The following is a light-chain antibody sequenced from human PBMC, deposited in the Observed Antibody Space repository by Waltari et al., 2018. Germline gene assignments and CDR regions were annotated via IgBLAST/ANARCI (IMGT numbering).Light chain of an antibody. V-gene: IGKV3-20*01. CDR2: DAS. CDR1: QSVSRT. CDR3: QHYVSLPVT. Sequence: EIVLTQSPGTLSLSPGERATLSCRASQSVSRTLAWYQQKPGQAPRLLIYDASSRATGIPDRFSGSGSGTDFSLTITRLEPEDFAVYYCQHYVSLPVTLGQGTKVEIK. J-gene: IGKJ1*01.